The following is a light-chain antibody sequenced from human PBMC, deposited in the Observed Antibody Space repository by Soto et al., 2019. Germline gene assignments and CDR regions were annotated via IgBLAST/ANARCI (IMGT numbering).Light chain of an antibody. CDR1: SSNIGSNT. Sequence: QSFLTQPPSTSGTPGQRVTISCSGSSSNIGSNTVSWCQQLPGTAPKPLIYNNNQRPSGVPDRFSGSKSGTSASLAISGLQSEDEADYYCVAWDDSLIGYVFGTGTKVTVL. CDR2: NNN. J-gene: IGLJ1*01. CDR3: VAWDDSLIGYV. V-gene: IGLV1-44*01.